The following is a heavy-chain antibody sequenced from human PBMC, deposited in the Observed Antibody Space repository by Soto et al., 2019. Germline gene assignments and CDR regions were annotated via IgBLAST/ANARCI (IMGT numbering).Heavy chain of an antibody. J-gene: IGHJ5*02. CDR3: ARGDYFNWFDP. Sequence: ETLSLTCTVSGGSVSSGSYYWSWIRQPPGKGLEWIGYIYYSGSTNYNPSLKSRVTISVDTSKNQFSLKLSSVTAADTAVYYCARGDYFNWFDPWGQGTLVTVSS. CDR1: GGSVSSGSYY. V-gene: IGHV4-61*01. D-gene: IGHD4-17*01. CDR2: IYYSGST.